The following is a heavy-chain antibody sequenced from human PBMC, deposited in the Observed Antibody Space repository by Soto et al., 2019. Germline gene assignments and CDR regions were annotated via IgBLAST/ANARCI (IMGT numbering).Heavy chain of an antibody. J-gene: IGHJ3*02. V-gene: IGHV1-18*01. CDR3: ARDRYSGYDSYDAFDI. Sequence: GASVKVSCKASGYTFTSYGISWVRQAPGQGLEWMGWISAYNGNTNYAQKLQGRVTMTTDTSTSTAYMELRSLRSDDTAVYYCARDRYSGYDSYDAFDIWGQGTMVTVSS. CDR1: GYTFTSYG. D-gene: IGHD5-12*01. CDR2: ISAYNGNT.